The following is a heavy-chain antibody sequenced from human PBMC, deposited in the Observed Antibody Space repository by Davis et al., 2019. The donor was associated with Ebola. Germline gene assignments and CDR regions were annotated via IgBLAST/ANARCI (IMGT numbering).Heavy chain of an antibody. CDR2: INHSGST. V-gene: IGHV4-34*01. CDR1: GGSFSGYY. D-gene: IGHD1-1*01. J-gene: IGHJ4*02. CDR3: ASLSGPNWNDFIR. Sequence: PSETLSLTCAVYGGSFSGYYWSWIRQPPGKGLEWIGEINHSGSTNYNPSLKSRVTISVDTSKNQFSLKLSSVTAADTAVYYCASLSGPNWNDFIRWGQGTLVTVSS.